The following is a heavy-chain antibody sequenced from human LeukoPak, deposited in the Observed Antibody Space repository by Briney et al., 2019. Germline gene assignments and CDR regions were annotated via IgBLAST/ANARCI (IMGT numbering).Heavy chain of an antibody. J-gene: IGHJ3*02. Sequence: ASVKVSCKASGGTFSSYAISWVRQAPGQGLEWMGWINPNSGGTNYAQKFQGRVTMTRDTSISTAYMELSRLRSDDTAVYYCARGPAFDIWGQGTMVTVSS. CDR2: INPNSGGT. V-gene: IGHV1-2*02. CDR1: GGTFSSYA. CDR3: ARGPAFDI.